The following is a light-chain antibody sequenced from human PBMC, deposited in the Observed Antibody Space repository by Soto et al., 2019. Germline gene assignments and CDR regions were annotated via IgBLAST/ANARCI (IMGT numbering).Light chain of an antibody. V-gene: IGKV1-39*01. CDR1: QSISTY. J-gene: IGKJ4*01. Sequence: DIQMTQSPSSLYASVRDRVTITCRASQSISTYIDWFQQKPGKAPKLLISAASTLESGVPSRFSGRGSGTDFTLTISSLQPEDFATYFCQQSHSVPLTFGGGTKVEI. CDR3: QQSHSVPLT. CDR2: AAS.